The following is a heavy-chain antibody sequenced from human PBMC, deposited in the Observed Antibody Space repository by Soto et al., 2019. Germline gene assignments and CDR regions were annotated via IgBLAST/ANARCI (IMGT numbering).Heavy chain of an antibody. Sequence: SETLSLTCTVSGDSISSSTYYWGWIRQPPGKGLEWIGSMFYSGNTYYNPSLKSRVTLSIDTSKNQFSLKLNSVTAADTAVYYCVSPEGYYDISVYTLDYGGQGTLVPVSS. CDR3: VSPEGYYDISVYTLDY. D-gene: IGHD3-22*01. CDR2: MFYSGNT. J-gene: IGHJ4*02. V-gene: IGHV4-39*01. CDR1: GDSISSSTYY.